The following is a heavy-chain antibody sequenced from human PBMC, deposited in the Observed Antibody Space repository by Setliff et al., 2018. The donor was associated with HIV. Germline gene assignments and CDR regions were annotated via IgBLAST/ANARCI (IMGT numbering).Heavy chain of an antibody. CDR1: GGSISGYY. CDR3: ARHYYTDPFDY. Sequence: SETLSLTCTVSGGSISGYYWSWIRQSPGKGLDWIGYIYSSGSTDYNPSLNSRITISVDTSKNKFSLQLSSVTAADTAVYYCARHYYTDPFDYWGQGILVTVSS. V-gene: IGHV4-59*08. D-gene: IGHD3-22*01. J-gene: IGHJ4*02. CDR2: IYSSGST.